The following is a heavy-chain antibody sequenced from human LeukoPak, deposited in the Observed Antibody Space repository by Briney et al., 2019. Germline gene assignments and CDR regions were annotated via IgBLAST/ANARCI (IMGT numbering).Heavy chain of an antibody. CDR2: IYTSGST. V-gene: IGHV4-4*07. D-gene: IGHD3-22*01. CDR1: GGSISSYY. J-gene: IGHJ4*02. CDR3: ARVDYDSNGYPFDY. Sequence: SETLSLTCTVSGGSISSYYWSWIRQPAGKGLEWIGRIYTSGSTNYNPSLKSRVTMSVDTSKNQFSLKLSSVTAADTAVYYCARVDYDSNGYPFDYWGQGTLVTVSS.